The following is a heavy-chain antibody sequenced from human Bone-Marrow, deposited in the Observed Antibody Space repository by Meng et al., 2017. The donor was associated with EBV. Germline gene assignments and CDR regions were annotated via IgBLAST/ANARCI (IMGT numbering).Heavy chain of an antibody. CDR2: INPNSGGT. D-gene: IGHD3-10*01. Sequence: QVQPVESGAEVKKPGASVKVFCKASGYTFTGYYMHWVRQAPGQGLEWMGRINPNSGGTNYAQKFQGRVTMTRDTSISTAYMELSRLRSDDTAVYYCARDLVRGVYNWFDPWGQGTLVTVSS. CDR3: ARDLVRGVYNWFDP. J-gene: IGHJ5*02. V-gene: IGHV1-2*06. CDR1: GYTFTGYY.